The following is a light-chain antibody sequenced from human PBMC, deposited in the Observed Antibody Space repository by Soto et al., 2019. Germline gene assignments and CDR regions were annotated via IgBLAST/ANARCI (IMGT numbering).Light chain of an antibody. CDR3: VQALQTLH. CDR2: LGS. V-gene: IGKV2-28*01. CDR1: QSLPHKNGFNY. J-gene: IGKJ2*01. Sequence: DAVMTQSPLSLPVTPGEPASISCRSSQSLPHKNGFNYFDWYLQKPGQSPRLLTCLGSTQASRVPDRITGRGSGTDFTLKVSRVVAEDDRLYYCVQALQTLHFGQGTKLEIE.